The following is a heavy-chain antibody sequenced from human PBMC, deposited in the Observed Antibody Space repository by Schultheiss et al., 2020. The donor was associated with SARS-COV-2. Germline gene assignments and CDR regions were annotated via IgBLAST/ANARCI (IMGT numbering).Heavy chain of an antibody. CDR1: EFTVNRNH. V-gene: IGHV3-53*01. J-gene: IGHJ6*02. CDR2: IYDDGDT. CDR3: AREGYSSGWYDEYYYYGMDV. D-gene: IGHD6-19*01. Sequence: GGSLRLSCVVSEFTVNRNHMSWLRQAPGKGLEWVSVIYDDGDTYHADSVKGRFTISRDSSKNTMFLQMNSLRAEDTAVYYCAREGYSSGWYDEYYYYGMDVWGQGTTVTVSS.